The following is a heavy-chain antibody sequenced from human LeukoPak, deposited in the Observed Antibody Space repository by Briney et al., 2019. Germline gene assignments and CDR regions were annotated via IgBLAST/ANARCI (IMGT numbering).Heavy chain of an antibody. D-gene: IGHD2-15*01. J-gene: IGHJ4*02. V-gene: IGHV1-2*02. CDR1: GYTFTGYY. CDR2: INPNSGGT. Sequence: ASVKVSCKASGYTFTGYYMHWVRQAPGQGLEWMGWINPNSGGTNYAQKFQGRVTITADKSTSTAYMELSSLRSEDTAVYYCARAVVEHYFDYWGQGTLVTVSS. CDR3: ARAVVEHYFDY.